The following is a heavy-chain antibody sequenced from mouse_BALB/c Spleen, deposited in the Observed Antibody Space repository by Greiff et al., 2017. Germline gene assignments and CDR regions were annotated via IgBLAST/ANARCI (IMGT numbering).Heavy chain of an antibody. CDR3: ARREDGNYWFAY. D-gene: IGHD2-1*01. V-gene: IGHV1-4*02. CDR1: GYTFTSYT. CDR2: INPSSGYT. Sequence: QVQLQQSAAELARPGASVKMSCKASGYTFTSYTMHWVKQRPGQGLEWIGYINPSSGYTEYNQKFKDKTTLTADKSSSTAYMQLSSLTSEDSAVYYCARREDGNYWFAYWGQGTLVTVSA. J-gene: IGHJ3*01.